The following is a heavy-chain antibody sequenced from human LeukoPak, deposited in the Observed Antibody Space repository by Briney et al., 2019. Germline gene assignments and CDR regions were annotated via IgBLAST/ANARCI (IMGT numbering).Heavy chain of an antibody. Sequence: GGSRRLSCAASGFTFSSYSMNWVRQAPGRGLEWVSSISSSSSYIYYADSVKGRFTISRDNAKNSLYLQMNSLRAEDTAVYYCAREGSGLSSDYWGQGTLVTVSS. CDR2: ISSSSSYI. D-gene: IGHD2-15*01. V-gene: IGHV3-21*01. J-gene: IGHJ4*02. CDR3: AREGSGLSSDY. CDR1: GFTFSSYS.